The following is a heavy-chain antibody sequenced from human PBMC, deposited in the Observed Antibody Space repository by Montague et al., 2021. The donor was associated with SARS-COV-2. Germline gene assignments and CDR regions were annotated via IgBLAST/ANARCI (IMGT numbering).Heavy chain of an antibody. CDR1: GGSISSSNW. CDR2: IYHIGST. Sequence: SETLSLTCAVSGGSISSSNWWSWVRQPPGKGLEWIGEIYHIGSTNYNPSLKIRVTISVDKSKNQFSLKLSSVTAADTAVYYCASRGAGWFGSNPERFDYWGQGNLVTVSS. CDR3: ASRGAGWFGSNPERFDY. J-gene: IGHJ4*02. D-gene: IGHD3-10*01. V-gene: IGHV4-4*02.